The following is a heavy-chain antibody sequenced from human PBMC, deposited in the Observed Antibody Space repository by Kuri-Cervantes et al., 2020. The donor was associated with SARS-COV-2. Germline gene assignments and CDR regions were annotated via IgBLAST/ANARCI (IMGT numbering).Heavy chain of an antibody. D-gene: IGHD3-10*01. Sequence: SCTVAGDSISGGDYNWSWIRQAPGKGLEWIGNIYYSGITHYASSLKSRVTMSIDTSKNEFSLELRSVTAADTAVYFCARGGVYFGSTTFFNYPEYWGQGTLVTVSS. V-gene: IGHV4-30-4*01. CDR2: IYYSGIT. CDR1: GDSISGGDYN. J-gene: IGHJ4*02. CDR3: ARGGVYFGSTTFFNYPEY.